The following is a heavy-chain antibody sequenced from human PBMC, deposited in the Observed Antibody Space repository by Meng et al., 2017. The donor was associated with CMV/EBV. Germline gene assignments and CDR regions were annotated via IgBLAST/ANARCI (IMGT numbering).Heavy chain of an antibody. D-gene: IGHD3-3*01. V-gene: IGHV3-15*01. Sequence: GESLKISCAASGFTFSSYSMNWVRQAPGKGLEWVGRIKSKTDGGTTDYAAPVKGRFTISRDDSKNTLYLQMNSLKTEDTAVYYCTTDPPVLRFLEWLSTLRHWGQGTLVTVSS. CDR2: IKSKTDGGTT. CDR1: GFTFSSYS. CDR3: TTDPPVLRFLEWLSTLRH. J-gene: IGHJ4*02.